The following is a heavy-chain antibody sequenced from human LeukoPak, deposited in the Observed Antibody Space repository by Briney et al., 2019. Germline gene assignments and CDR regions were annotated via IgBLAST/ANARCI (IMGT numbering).Heavy chain of an antibody. J-gene: IGHJ4*02. CDR2: IRYDGSNK. CDR1: GFTFSSYG. V-gene: IGHV3-30*02. Sequence: PGGSLRLSCAASGFTFSSYGMHRVRQAPGKGLEWVAFIRYDGSNKYCADSVKGRFTISRDNSKNTLYLQMNSLRAEDTAVYYCAKDRGLTGDLRGFDYWGQGTLVTVSS. CDR3: AKDRGLTGDLRGFDY. D-gene: IGHD7-27*01.